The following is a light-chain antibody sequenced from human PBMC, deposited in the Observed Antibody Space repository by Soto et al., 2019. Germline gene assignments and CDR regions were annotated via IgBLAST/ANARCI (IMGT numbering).Light chain of an antibody. J-gene: IGKJ5*01. CDR3: QSGVT. CDR1: QSVSSN. Sequence: ENVLTQSPGTLSLSPGERATLSCRASQSVSSNLAWYQQKPGQAPRLLIYGASTRATGIPARFSGSGSGTEFTLTISSLQSEDFAVYYCQSGVTFGQGTRLEIK. V-gene: IGKV3-15*01. CDR2: GAS.